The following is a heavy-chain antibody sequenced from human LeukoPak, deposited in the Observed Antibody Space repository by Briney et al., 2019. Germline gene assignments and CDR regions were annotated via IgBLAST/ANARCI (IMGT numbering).Heavy chain of an antibody. V-gene: IGHV5-10-1*01. J-gene: IGHJ4*02. CDR1: GYSFTSYW. CDR3: ARRRELAAGGRYFDY. CDR2: IDPSDSYT. D-gene: IGHD6-13*01. Sequence: HGESLKISCKGSGYSFTSYWISWVRQMPGKGLEWMGRIDPSDSYTNYSPSFQGHVTISADKSISTAYLQWSSLKASDTAMYYCARRRELAAGGRYFDYWGQGTLVTVSS.